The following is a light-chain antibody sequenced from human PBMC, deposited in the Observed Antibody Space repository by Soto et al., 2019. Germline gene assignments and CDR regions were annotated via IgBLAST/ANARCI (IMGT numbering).Light chain of an antibody. J-gene: IGKJ4*01. V-gene: IGKV3-15*01. CDR3: HHYNNWPHT. CDR1: QSVAGN. CDR2: GAS. Sequence: DIVMTQSPATLSVSPGERATLSCRASQSVAGNLAWYQQRPGQAPRLLIYGASTRATGVPVRFSGSGSGTEFTLIISSLQSEDFAVYYCHHYNNWPHTFGGGTKVEIK.